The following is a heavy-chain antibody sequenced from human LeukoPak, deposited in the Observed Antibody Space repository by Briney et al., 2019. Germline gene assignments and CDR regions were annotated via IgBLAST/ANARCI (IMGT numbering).Heavy chain of an antibody. Sequence: GGSLRLSCAASGFTVSSNYMSWVRQAPGKGLEWVSVIYSGGSTYYADSVKGRFTISRDNSKNTLYLQMNSLRAEDTAVYYCARDPAEGTDYGDFDYWGQGTLVTVS. V-gene: IGHV3-66*01. D-gene: IGHD4-17*01. J-gene: IGHJ4*02. CDR3: ARDPAEGTDYGDFDY. CDR2: IYSGGST. CDR1: GFTVSSNY.